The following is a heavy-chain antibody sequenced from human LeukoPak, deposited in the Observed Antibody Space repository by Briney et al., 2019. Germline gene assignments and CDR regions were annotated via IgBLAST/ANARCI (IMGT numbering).Heavy chain of an antibody. CDR1: GFIFSDYG. CDR3: ARWGGTRQYYFDY. Sequence: GGSLRLSCAVSGFIFSDYGFHWVRQAPGKGLEWVAVTRFDGSIKQYADSVKGRFTISRDDSRNTLYLQMNFLKSEDTAVYYCARWGGTRQYYFDYWGQGTLVTVSS. CDR2: TRFDGSIK. D-gene: IGHD1-1*01. V-gene: IGHV3-33*01. J-gene: IGHJ4*02.